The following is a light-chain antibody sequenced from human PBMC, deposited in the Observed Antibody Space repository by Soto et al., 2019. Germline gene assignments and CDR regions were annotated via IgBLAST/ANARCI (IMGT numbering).Light chain of an antibody. CDR1: QCISSW. CDR2: AAS. Sequence: KLSQSASTLSASPGDRVTITCRASQCISSWLAWYQQKAGKAPKLLIYAASRLESGVPSRFSGSGSGTEFTLTISSLQPDDFATYYCQQYTSYPWTFGQGTKV. CDR3: QQYTSYPWT. J-gene: IGKJ1*01. V-gene: IGKV1-5*03.